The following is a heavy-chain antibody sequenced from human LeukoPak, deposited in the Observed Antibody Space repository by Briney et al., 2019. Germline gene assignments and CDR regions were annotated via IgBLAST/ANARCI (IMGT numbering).Heavy chain of an antibody. J-gene: IGHJ4*02. CDR2: ISYDGSNK. V-gene: IGHV3-30-3*01. D-gene: IGHD6-13*01. Sequence: PGGSLRLSCAASGFTFSSYAMHWVRQAPGKGLEWVAVISYDGSNKYYADSVKGRFTISRDNSKNTLYLQMNSLRAEDTAVYYCTKDRRGPAAGTWYFDSWGQGTLVTVSS. CDR3: TKDRRGPAAGTWYFDS. CDR1: GFTFSSYA.